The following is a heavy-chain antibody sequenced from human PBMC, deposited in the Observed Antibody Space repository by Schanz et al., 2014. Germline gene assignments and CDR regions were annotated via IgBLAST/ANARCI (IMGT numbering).Heavy chain of an antibody. D-gene: IGHD1-1*01. Sequence: QIQLVQSGPEVKKPGATVKVSCKASGYIFINSGISWVRQAPGQGLEWMGWISVYNHNKEYDQKSQCRVVSTTSTSANTAFMALTDLRSDDTAVYYGARYRRFVDRDDLYYLDSWGQGTLVTVSS. CDR2: ISVYNHNK. V-gene: IGHV1-18*01. CDR1: GYIFINSG. J-gene: IGHJ4*02. CDR3: ARYRRFVDRDDLYYLDS.